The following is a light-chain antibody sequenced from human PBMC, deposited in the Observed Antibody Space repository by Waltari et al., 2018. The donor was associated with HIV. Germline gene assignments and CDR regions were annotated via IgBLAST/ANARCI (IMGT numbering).Light chain of an antibody. V-gene: IGLV1-51*01. Sequence: QSVLTPPPAVSAAPGQTVTISCSGSSSNIANNYVPLSQQLPGTAPKLLIYDNNRRSSGIPDRFSGSKSGTSATLAIAGLQTGDEADYYCGTWDTSLSAGVFGGGTKVTVL. J-gene: IGLJ2*01. CDR2: DNN. CDR3: GTWDTSLSAGV. CDR1: SSNIANNY.